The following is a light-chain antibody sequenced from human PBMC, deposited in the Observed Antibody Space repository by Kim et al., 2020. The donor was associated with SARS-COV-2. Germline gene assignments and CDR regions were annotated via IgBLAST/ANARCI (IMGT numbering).Light chain of an antibody. CDR1: KLGDKY. V-gene: IGLV3-1*01. CDR3: QTWDNSTV. J-gene: IGLJ1*01. Sequence: SYELTQPPSVSVSPGQTASITCSGDKLGDKYACWYQQKPGQSPVLIIYQDYKRPSAIPERFSGSNSGNTATLTISGTQAMDEADYYCQTWDNSTVFGTGTKVTVL. CDR2: QDY.